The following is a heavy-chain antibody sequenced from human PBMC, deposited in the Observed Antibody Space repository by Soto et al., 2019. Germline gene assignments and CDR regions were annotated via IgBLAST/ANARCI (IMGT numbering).Heavy chain of an antibody. Sequence: SETLSLTCTVSGASISGFYWSWIRKSAGKGLEWIGRIYATGTTDYNPSLKSRVMMSVDTSKKQFSLKLRSVTAADTAVYYCVRYGMKTLRDWFDPWGQGISVTVYS. CDR2: IYATGTT. D-gene: IGHD1-1*01. J-gene: IGHJ5*02. V-gene: IGHV4-4*07. CDR3: VRYGMKTLRDWFDP. CDR1: GASISGFY.